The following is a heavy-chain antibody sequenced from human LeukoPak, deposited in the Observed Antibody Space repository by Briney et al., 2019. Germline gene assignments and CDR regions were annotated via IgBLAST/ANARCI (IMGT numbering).Heavy chain of an antibody. D-gene: IGHD3-22*01. J-gene: IGHJ4*02. Sequence: ASVKVSCKASGGTFSSYAISWVRQATGQGLEWMGWMNPNSGNTGYAQKFQGRVTMTRNTSISTAYMELSSLRSEDTAVYYCARGLVWYYYDSSGYPRAALFDYWGQGTLVTVSS. CDR3: ARGLVWYYYDSSGYPRAALFDY. V-gene: IGHV1-8*02. CDR2: MNPNSGNT. CDR1: GGTFSSYA.